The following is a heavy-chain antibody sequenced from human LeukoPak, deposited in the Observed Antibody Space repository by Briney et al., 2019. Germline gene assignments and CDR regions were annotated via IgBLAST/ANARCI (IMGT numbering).Heavy chain of an antibody. D-gene: IGHD6-19*01. CDR1: GGSIGSIDYY. Sequence: PSETLSLTCTVSGGSIGSIDYYWAYIRQPPGKGLEWIGYIYYSGRTNYNPSLKSRVTFSVDTSMNQFSLKLSSVTAADTAVYYCARERAVADYFDYWGQGTLVTVSS. V-gene: IGHV4-61*08. CDR2: IYYSGRT. J-gene: IGHJ4*02. CDR3: ARERAVADYFDY.